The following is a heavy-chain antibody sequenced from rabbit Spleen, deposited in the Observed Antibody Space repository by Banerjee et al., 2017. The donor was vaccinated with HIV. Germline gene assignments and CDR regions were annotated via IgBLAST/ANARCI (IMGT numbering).Heavy chain of an antibody. J-gene: IGHJ4*01. V-gene: IGHV1S45*01. CDR1: GFDFNGNYV. CDR2: INAATGKP. Sequence: QEQLVESGGGLVQPEGSLTLTCKASGFDFNGNYVMCWVRQAPGKGPEWIACINAATGKPVYATWANGRFSISRTSSTTVTLQMTSLTAADTATYLCARDLAGAIGWNFYLWGQGTLVTVS. D-gene: IGHD4-1*01. CDR3: ARDLAGAIGWNFYL.